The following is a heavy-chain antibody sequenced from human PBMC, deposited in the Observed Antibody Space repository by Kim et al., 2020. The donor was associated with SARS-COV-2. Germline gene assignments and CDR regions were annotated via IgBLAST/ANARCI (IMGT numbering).Heavy chain of an antibody. CDR3: ASHRVGNSYGYFAY. V-gene: IGHV1-18*04. CDR2: ISAYNGNT. J-gene: IGHJ4*02. CDR1: GYTFTSYG. Sequence: ASVKVSCKASGYTFTSYGFSWVRQAPGQGLEWMGWISAYNGNTKYAQKLQGRVTMTTDTSTSTAYMELRSLRSDDTAVYYCASHRVGNSYGYFAYGGQGTGVTVS. D-gene: IGHD5-18*01.